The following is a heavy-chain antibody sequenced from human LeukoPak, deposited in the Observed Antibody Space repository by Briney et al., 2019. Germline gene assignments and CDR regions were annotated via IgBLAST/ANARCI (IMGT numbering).Heavy chain of an antibody. J-gene: IGHJ4*02. V-gene: IGHV3-7*01. CDR3: ARLWGDATIFDL. Sequence: GGSLRLSCAASEFTFSAFWMSWVRQAPGKGLEWVANINQDGSRKHYVDSVKGRFTVSRDNAEKSLYLQTNSLRAEDTAIYYCARLWGDATIFDLWGQGALVTVSS. CDR2: INQDGSRK. D-gene: IGHD5-12*01. CDR1: EFTFSAFW.